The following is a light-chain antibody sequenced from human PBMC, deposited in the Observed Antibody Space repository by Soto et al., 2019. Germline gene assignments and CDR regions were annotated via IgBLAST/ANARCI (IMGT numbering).Light chain of an antibody. CDR2: AAS. J-gene: IGKJ4*01. Sequence: AIRMTQSPSSFSASTGDRVTITCLASQGISSYLAWYQQKPGKAPKLLIYAASTLQSGVPSRCSGSGSGTDFTLTISCLQSEDFATYYCQQYYSYPSVGGGTKVEIK. CDR3: QQYYSYPS. V-gene: IGKV1-8*01. CDR1: QGISSY.